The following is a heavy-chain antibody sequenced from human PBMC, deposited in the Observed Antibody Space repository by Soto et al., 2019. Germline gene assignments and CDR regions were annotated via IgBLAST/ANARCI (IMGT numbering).Heavy chain of an antibody. CDR3: ARAYSSGWYWFDP. Sequence: NPSETLSLTGAVHGGSCSGYYWSWIRQTPGKGLEWIGEIDHSGSANYNPSLTSRVTISVDTSKNHLSLKLTSVTAADTAVYYCARAYSSGWYWFDPWGQGTLVTVSS. J-gene: IGHJ5*02. V-gene: IGHV4-34*01. D-gene: IGHD6-19*01. CDR2: IDHSGSA. CDR1: GGSCSGYY.